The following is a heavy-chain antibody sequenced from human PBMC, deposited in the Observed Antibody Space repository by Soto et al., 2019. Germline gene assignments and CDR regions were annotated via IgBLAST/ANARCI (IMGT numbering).Heavy chain of an antibody. V-gene: IGHV1-3*01. Sequence: QVHLVQSGAEVKKPGASVKVSCKASGYNFTQYTIHWLRQAPGQRLEWMGWSTAGDGKTQYSKTFQTRVTIRSDVSATTVYMDLNSLRSEGTAVYYCARDLYSSSFFGFDAWGRGTLVIVYS. D-gene: IGHD2-2*01. CDR1: GYNFTQYT. J-gene: IGHJ5*02. CDR2: STAGDGKT. CDR3: ARDLYSSSFFGFDA.